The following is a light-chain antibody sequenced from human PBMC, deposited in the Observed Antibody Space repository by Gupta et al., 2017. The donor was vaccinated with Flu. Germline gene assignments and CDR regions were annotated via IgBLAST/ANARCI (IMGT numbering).Light chain of an antibody. CDR1: SSDVGGFDY. J-gene: IGLJ1*01. CDR3: ASKTTNRNLVYV. V-gene: IGLV2-14*03. Sequence: QSALTQPASVSGSPGQSITISCTGTSSDVGGFDYVSWYQQLPGKAPKLIIYDVNSRPSGVSVRFSGSKTGNAASLTISGLQAEDGADYFCASKTTNRNLVYVFGTGTKVTVL. CDR2: DVN.